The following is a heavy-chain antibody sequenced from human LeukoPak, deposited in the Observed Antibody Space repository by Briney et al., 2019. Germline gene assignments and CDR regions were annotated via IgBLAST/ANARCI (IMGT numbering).Heavy chain of an antibody. D-gene: IGHD6-19*01. CDR1: GFTFSSSA. V-gene: IGHV3-30*04. CDR2: ISYDGSNK. Sequence: PGGSLRLSCAASGFTFSSSAMHWVRQAPGKGLEWVAVISYDGSNKYYADSVKGRFTISRDNSKNTLYLQMNSLRAEDRAVYYWARAPSPSIAVVGTRYGGQGTLVTVS. J-gene: IGHJ4*02. CDR3: ARAPSPSIAVVGTRY.